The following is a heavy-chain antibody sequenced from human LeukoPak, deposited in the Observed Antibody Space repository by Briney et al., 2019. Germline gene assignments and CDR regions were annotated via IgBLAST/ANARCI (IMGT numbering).Heavy chain of an antibody. CDR2: ISSSGSTI. Sequence: GGSLRLSCAASGFTFSDYYMSWIRQAPGKGLEWVSYISSSGSTIYYADSVKGRFTISRDNAKNSLYLQMNSLRAEDTALYYCAKDSSGWYAGYFDYWGQGTLVTVSS. CDR3: AKDSSGWYAGYFDY. CDR1: GFTFSDYY. J-gene: IGHJ4*02. V-gene: IGHV3-11*01. D-gene: IGHD6-19*01.